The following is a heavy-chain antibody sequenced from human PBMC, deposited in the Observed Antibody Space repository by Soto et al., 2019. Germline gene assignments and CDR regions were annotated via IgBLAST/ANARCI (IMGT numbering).Heavy chain of an antibody. V-gene: IGHV3-30-3*01. CDR2: ISYDGSNK. D-gene: IGHD4-17*01. CDR3: ARDRKDYGDYGGYYYYGMDV. Sequence: PGLSLRLSCAASGFTFSSYAMHWVRQAPGKGLGWVAVISYDGSNKYYADSVKGRFTISRDNSKNTLYLQMNSLRAEDTAVYYCARDRKDYGDYGGYYYYGMDVWGQGTTVTVSS. CDR1: GFTFSSYA. J-gene: IGHJ6*02.